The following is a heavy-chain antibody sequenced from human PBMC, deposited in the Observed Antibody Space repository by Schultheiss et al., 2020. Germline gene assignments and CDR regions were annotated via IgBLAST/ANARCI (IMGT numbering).Heavy chain of an antibody. V-gene: IGHV1-69*13. CDR3: AASEYSGYDPMENYYYYMDV. CDR1: GGTFSSYA. Sequence: SVKVSCKASGGTFSSYAISWVRQAPGQGLEWMGGIIPIFGTANYAQKFQGRVTITADESTSTAYMELSSLRSEDTAVYYCAASEYSGYDPMENYYYYMDVWGRGTTVTGPS. CDR2: IIPIFGTA. D-gene: IGHD5-12*01. J-gene: IGHJ6*03.